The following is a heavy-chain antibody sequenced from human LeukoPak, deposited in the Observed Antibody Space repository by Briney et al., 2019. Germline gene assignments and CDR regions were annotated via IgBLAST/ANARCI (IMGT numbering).Heavy chain of an antibody. CDR1: GFTFSSYE. D-gene: IGHD6-19*01. J-gene: IGHJ6*03. V-gene: IGHV3-21*05. CDR3: ARGWDSSGWYDYYYMDV. Sequence: GGSLRLSCVASGFTFSSYEMVWVRQAPGKGLEWVSYISSSRSYIYYADSVKGRFTISRDDAKNSLYLQMDSLRAEDTAVYYCARGWDSSGWYDYYYMDVWGKGTTVTVSS. CDR2: ISSSRSYI.